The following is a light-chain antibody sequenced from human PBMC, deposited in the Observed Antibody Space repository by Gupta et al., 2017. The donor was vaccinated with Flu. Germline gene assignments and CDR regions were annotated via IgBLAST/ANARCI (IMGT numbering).Light chain of an antibody. CDR2: LVS. Sequence: ITAGAPAITCCCCKELFHDRSGYTYLDWYMQKPGQAPHLLIVLVSYRATGVPDRFSGSGSGTDFTLKISRVEAEDVGNYYCMHCLQAPDTFGRGTKVEI. CDR3: MHCLQAPDT. V-gene: IGKV2-28*01. J-gene: IGKJ4*01. CDR1: ELFHDRSGYTY.